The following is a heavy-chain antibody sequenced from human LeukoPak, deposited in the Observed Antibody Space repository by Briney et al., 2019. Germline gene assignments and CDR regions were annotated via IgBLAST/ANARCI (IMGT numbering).Heavy chain of an antibody. J-gene: IGHJ3*01. CDR3: ARDIVARWSGIDL. D-gene: IGHD5-12*01. Sequence: PGGSLTLSFRGSGFTFSNYEMNWVRQAPGKGLEWVSFIYNGATYYADSVKGRFVTSRDDANSLVFLQINRLRVDATAVYYCARDIVARWSGIDLWGQGTMVTVSS. CDR1: GFTFSNYE. V-gene: IGHV3-48*03. CDR2: IYNGAT.